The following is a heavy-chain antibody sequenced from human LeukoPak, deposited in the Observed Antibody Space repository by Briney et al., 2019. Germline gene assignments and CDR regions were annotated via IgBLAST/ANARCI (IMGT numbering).Heavy chain of an antibody. Sequence: KASETLSPTCAVYGGSFSGCYWSWIRQPPVKGLEWIGEINHSGSTNYNPSLKSRVTISVDTSKNQFSLKLSSVTAADTAVYYCARERHYDFWSGYTPYNWFDPWGQGTLVTVSS. CDR2: INHSGST. CDR1: GGSFSGCY. V-gene: IGHV4-34*01. J-gene: IGHJ5*02. CDR3: ARERHYDFWSGYTPYNWFDP. D-gene: IGHD3-3*01.